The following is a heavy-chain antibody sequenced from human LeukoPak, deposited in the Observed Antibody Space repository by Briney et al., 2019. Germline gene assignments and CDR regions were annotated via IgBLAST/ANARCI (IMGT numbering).Heavy chain of an antibody. CDR2: IWYDGSNK. Sequence: PGGSLRLSCAATGFTFSSYGMHWVRQAPGKGLEWVAVIWYDGSNKYYADSVKGRFTISRDNSKNTLYLQINSLRAEDTAVYYCARGRGSLGPYYFDYWGQGTLVTVSS. V-gene: IGHV3-33*01. J-gene: IGHJ4*02. CDR3: ARGRGSLGPYYFDY. CDR1: GFTFSSYG. D-gene: IGHD1-26*01.